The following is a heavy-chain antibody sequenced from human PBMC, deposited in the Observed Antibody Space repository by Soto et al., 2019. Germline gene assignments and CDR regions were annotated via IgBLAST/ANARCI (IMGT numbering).Heavy chain of an antibody. CDR1: GFNFKKFA. CDR3: AKADGEQWLIPHLDN. J-gene: IGHJ1*01. V-gene: IGHV3-23*01. Sequence: GGSLRLSCEASGFNFKKFAMGWVRQAPGEGLEWVSGISCCGGSTFNADSVKGRFSLARDDSKNTLSLQLNSLRVEDTAHYYCAKADGEQWLIPHLDNWGQGTQVTVSS. D-gene: IGHD6-19*01. CDR2: ISCCGGST.